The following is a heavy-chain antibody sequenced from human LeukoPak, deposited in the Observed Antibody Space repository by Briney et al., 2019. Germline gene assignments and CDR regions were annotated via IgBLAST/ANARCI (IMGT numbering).Heavy chain of an antibody. CDR3: ARGRDLAVTGTNFDY. CDR1: GYTFTSYY. Sequence: ASVKVSCKASGYTFTSYYLHWVRQAPGQGLEWMGIINPSSSSTTYAQNFQGRVTMTRDMSTSTVYMQPSSLRSEDTAMYYCARGRDLAVTGTNFDYWGQGTLVTVSS. V-gene: IGHV1-46*01. D-gene: IGHD6-19*01. CDR2: INPSSSST. J-gene: IGHJ4*02.